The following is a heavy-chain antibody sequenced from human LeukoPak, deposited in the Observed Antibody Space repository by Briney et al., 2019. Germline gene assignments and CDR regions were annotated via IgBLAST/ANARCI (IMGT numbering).Heavy chain of an antibody. CDR2: IKQDGSEK. V-gene: IGHV3-7*01. Sequence: GGSLRLSCAASGFTFSTYWMSWVRQAPGKGPEWVAYIKQDGSEKDYVDSVKGRFTISRDNAKNSLYLQMNSLRAEDTAVYYCARTYDFGRGPPGDAFDNWGPGTLVTVSS. J-gene: IGHJ3*02. CDR3: ARTYDFGRGPPGDAFDN. D-gene: IGHD3-3*01. CDR1: GFTFSTYW.